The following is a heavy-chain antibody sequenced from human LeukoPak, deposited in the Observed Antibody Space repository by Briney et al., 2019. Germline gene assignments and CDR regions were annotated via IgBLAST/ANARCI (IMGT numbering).Heavy chain of an antibody. J-gene: IGHJ4*02. Sequence: KASETLSLTCTVSGGSISSYYWSWIRQPPGKGLEWIGNIYYTGSTNYNPSLKSRVTISVDTSKNRFSLKLSSVTAGDTAVYYCARAFSSGWYPYSIGGLWFDYWGQGTLVTVSS. CDR1: GGSISSYY. CDR2: IYYTGST. V-gene: IGHV4-59*01. CDR3: ARAFSSGWYPYSIGGLWFDY. D-gene: IGHD6-19*01.